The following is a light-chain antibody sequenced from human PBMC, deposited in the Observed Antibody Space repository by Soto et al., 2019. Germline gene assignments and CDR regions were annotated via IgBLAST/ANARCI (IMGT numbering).Light chain of an antibody. CDR1: QTITSSF. J-gene: IGKJ1*01. CDR2: GAS. V-gene: IGKV3-20*01. Sequence: EIVLTQSPGTLSLSPGDRASLSCRASQTITSSFLAWYQQKPGQAPRLLISGASFRATGIPARFSGRGSGTDFTLSISRLEPEDFAVYYCQQYGSSRTFGQGTKVDIK. CDR3: QQYGSSRT.